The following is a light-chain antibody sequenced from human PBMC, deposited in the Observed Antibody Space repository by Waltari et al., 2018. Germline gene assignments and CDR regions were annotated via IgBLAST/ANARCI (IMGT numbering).Light chain of an antibody. V-gene: IGKV3-11*01. CDR2: AAS. J-gene: IGKJ1*01. CDR3: QNHERLPAT. Sequence: SCRASQSISKYLVWYQKRPGHAPRLLIYAASTRATGVPDRFSGSGYGTDFTLTISRLEPEDFAVYYCQNHERLPATFGQGTKVEIK. CDR1: QSISKY.